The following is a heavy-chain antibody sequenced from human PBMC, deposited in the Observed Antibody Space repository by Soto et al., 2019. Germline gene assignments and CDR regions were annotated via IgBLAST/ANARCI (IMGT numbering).Heavy chain of an antibody. V-gene: IGHV3-30*03. Sequence: GGSLRLSCAASGFTFSSYGMHWVRQAPGKGLEWVAVISYDGSNKYYADSVKGRFTISRDNSKNTLYLQMNSLRAEDTAVYYCGSGYYLTGVDYWGQGTLVTVS. J-gene: IGHJ4*02. CDR1: GFTFSSYG. CDR3: GSGYYLTGVDY. D-gene: IGHD3-22*01. CDR2: ISYDGSNK.